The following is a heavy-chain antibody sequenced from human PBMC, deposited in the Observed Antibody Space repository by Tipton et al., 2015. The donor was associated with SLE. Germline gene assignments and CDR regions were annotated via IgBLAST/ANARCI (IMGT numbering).Heavy chain of an antibody. J-gene: IGHJ4*02. D-gene: IGHD3-9*01. CDR2: IYSTGST. Sequence: TLSLTCTVSGGSISSYFWSWIRQSPGKGLEWIGYIYSTGSTTVNPSLKSRVTMAVDTSRNQFSLKLSPVTAADTTVYYCARARNYDLLTNYYKPFDYWGQGALVTVSS. CDR1: GGSISSYF. V-gene: IGHV4-4*08. CDR3: ARARNYDLLTNYYKPFDY.